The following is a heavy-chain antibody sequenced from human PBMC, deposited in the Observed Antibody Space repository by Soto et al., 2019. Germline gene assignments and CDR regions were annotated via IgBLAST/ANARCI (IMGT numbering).Heavy chain of an antibody. D-gene: IGHD3-16*01. Sequence: GGSLRLSCAASGFTFSSYGMHWVRQAPGKGLEWVAVISYDGSNKYYADSVKGRFTISRDNPKNTLYLQMNSLRAEDTAVYYCAKEGGGFYGMDVWGQGTTVTVSS. CDR3: AKEGGGFYGMDV. CDR2: ISYDGSNK. V-gene: IGHV3-30*18. CDR1: GFTFSSYG. J-gene: IGHJ6*02.